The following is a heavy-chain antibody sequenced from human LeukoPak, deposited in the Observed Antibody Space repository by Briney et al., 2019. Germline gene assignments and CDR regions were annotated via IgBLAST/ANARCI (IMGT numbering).Heavy chain of an antibody. CDR2: IIPIFGTA. CDR3: ARGNETNYYDFWSGSGNYMDV. CDR1: GYTFTSYY. D-gene: IGHD3-3*01. Sequence: GASVKVSCKASGYTFTSYYMHWVRQAPGQGLEWMGGIIPIFGTANYAQKFQGRVTITTDESTSTAYMELSSLRSEDTAVYYCARGNETNYYDFWSGSGNYMDVWGKGTTVTVSS. V-gene: IGHV1-69*05. J-gene: IGHJ6*03.